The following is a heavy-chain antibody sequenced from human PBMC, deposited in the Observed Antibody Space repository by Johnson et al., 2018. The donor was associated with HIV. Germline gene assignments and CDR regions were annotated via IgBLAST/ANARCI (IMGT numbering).Heavy chain of an antibody. J-gene: IGHJ3*02. CDR2: ISYDGSNK. CDR3: TTAFQIMVTTGAFDI. V-gene: IGHV3-30-3*01. CDR1: GFTFSSYA. Sequence: QVQLVESGGGLVKPGGSLRLSCAASGFTFSSYAMHWVRQAPGKGLEWVAVISYDGSNKYYTDSVKGRFTISRDNAKNSLYLQMNSLRAEDTAVYYCTTAFQIMVTTGAFDIWGQGTMVTVSS. D-gene: IGHD4-17*01.